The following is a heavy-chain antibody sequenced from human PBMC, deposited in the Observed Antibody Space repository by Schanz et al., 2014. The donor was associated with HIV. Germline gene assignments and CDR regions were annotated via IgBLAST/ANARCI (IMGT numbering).Heavy chain of an antibody. V-gene: IGHV4-34*01. Sequence: QVQLQQWGAGLLKPSETLSLTCAVYGGSFSVYSWTWIRQPPKKGLEWIGEINHSGSTNYTPSLKSRVTMSVDKAKNQFSLKLTSVTAADTAVYYCARGPSGGLTPSRGMDVWGQGTTVTVSS. J-gene: IGHJ6*02. CDR1: GGSFSVYS. CDR2: INHSGST. CDR3: ARGPSGGLTPSRGMDV. D-gene: IGHD1-26*01.